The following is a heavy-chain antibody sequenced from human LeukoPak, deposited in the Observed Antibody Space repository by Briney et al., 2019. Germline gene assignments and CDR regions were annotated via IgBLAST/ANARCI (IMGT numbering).Heavy chain of an antibody. J-gene: IGHJ5*02. CDR2: IRYSGST. D-gene: IGHD3-16*01. CDR3: ARLHALGAEEFDP. CDR1: GGSLSGHY. V-gene: IGHV4-59*11. Sequence: SETLSLTCTVSGGSLSGHYWSWIRQPPGKGLEWIGYIRYSGSTNYNPSLKSRITISVDTPKNLFSLSLTSVTAADTGVYYCARLHALGAEEFDPWGQGTLVTVSP.